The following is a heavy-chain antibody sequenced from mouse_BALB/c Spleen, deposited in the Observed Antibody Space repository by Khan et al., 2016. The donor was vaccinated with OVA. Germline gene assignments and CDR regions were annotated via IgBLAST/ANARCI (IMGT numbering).Heavy chain of an antibody. D-gene: IGHD3-1*01. V-gene: IGHV3-5*02. CDR1: GISITTGNYR. CDR3: AQASSGFFAY. CDR2: IYYSGTI. Sequence: EVQLQESGPGLVKPSQTVSLTCTVTGISITTGNYRWSWIRQFPGNKLEWIGYIYYSGTITYTPSLTSRTTITRDTSKKHFFLDMNSLTAEDTATYYCAQASSGFFAYWGQGTLVTVSA. J-gene: IGHJ3*01.